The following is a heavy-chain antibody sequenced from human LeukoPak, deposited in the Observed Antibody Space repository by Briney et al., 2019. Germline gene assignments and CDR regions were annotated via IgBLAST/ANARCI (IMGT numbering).Heavy chain of an antibody. CDR3: ARDVGHPYYYDSSGYPC. Sequence: KPSETLSLTCTVSGGSISSGDHYWSWIRQPPGKGLEWIGYIYYSGSTYYNPSLKSRVTISVDTSKNQFSLKLSSVTAADTAVYYCARDVGHPYYYDSSGYPCWGQGTLVTVSS. CDR1: GGSISSGDHY. V-gene: IGHV4-30-4*08. CDR2: IYYSGST. D-gene: IGHD3-22*01. J-gene: IGHJ4*02.